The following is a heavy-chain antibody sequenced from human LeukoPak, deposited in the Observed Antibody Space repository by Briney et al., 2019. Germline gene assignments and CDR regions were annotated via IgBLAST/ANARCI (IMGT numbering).Heavy chain of an antibody. D-gene: IGHD1-26*01. Sequence: SVKVSCKASGGTFGSHTFNWVRQAPGQGLEWMGGITPIYGTRDYAQSFQGRVTISADESTSTAYIELSSLRPDDTAVYYCATPNPNTGTYFLDSWGLGALVTVSS. V-gene: IGHV1-69*01. CDR3: ATPNPNTGTYFLDS. J-gene: IGHJ4*02. CDR2: ITPIYGTR. CDR1: GGTFGSHT.